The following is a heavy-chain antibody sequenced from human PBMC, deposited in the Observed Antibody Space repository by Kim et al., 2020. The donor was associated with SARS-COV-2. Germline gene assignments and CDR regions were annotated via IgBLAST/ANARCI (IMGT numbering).Heavy chain of an antibody. CDR3: AKQGYSYGPDY. Sequence: GGSLRLSCAASGFTFSSYGMHWVRQAPGKGLEWVAVISYDGSNKYYADSVKGQFTISRDNSKNTLYLQMNSLRAEDTAVYYCAKQGYSYGPDYWGQGTLVTVSS. CDR1: GFTFSSYG. V-gene: IGHV3-30*18. J-gene: IGHJ4*02. CDR2: ISYDGSNK. D-gene: IGHD5-18*01.